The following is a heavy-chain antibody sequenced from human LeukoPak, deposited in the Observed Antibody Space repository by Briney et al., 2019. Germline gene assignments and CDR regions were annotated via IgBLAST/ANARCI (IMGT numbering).Heavy chain of an antibody. Sequence: SETLSLTCTVSGGSISSYYWSWIRQPAGKGLEWIGSIYYSGSTYYNPSLKSRVTISVDTSKNQFSLKLSSVTAADTAVYYCARSGYSYGFFFDYWGQGTLVTVSS. V-gene: IGHV4-59*05. CDR2: IYYSGST. CDR3: ARSGYSYGFFFDY. J-gene: IGHJ4*02. D-gene: IGHD5-18*01. CDR1: GGSISSYY.